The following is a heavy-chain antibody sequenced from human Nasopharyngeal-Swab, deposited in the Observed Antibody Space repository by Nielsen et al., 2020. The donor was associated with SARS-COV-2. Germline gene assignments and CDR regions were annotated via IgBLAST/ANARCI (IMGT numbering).Heavy chain of an antibody. CDR1: GVSIDSGAYY. CDR2: IYFGGT. J-gene: IGHJ6*03. Sequence: SETLSLTCGVSGVSIDSGAYYWTWIRQRPGKGLEWIGNIYFGGTYYNPSLESRLIISMDTSKNQFSLTLASATAADTAVYYCARDRRTGYMDVWGKGTAVTVSS. V-gene: IGHV4-31*11. CDR3: ARDRRTGYMDV. D-gene: IGHD1-14*01.